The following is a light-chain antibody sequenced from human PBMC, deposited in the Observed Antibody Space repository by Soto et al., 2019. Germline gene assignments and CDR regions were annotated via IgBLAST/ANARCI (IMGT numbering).Light chain of an antibody. CDR3: QKNDTAPQT. CDR1: QGIIDY. J-gene: IGKJ1*01. Sequence: DIQMTQSPSSLSASVGDTVTITCRASQGIIDYLAWYQQRPGKVPKLLIYAASTLQTGVPSRFSGSGAGTDFPLTISSLQPEDVATYYCQKNDTAPQTFGQGTRVEIK. V-gene: IGKV1-27*01. CDR2: AAS.